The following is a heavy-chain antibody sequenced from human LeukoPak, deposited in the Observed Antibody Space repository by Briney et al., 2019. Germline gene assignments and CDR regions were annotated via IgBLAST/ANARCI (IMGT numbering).Heavy chain of an antibody. CDR1: GYTFSDYY. D-gene: IGHD3-10*01. CDR3: ARVGGSGSYYIDINWFDP. Sequence: ASVTVSCKASGYTFSDYYMHWVRQGPGQGLEWMGWINPNSGATSYARKFQGRVTMTRDTSISAVYMELSRLRSDDTAVYYCARVGGSGSYYIDINWFDPWGQGTLVTVSS. V-gene: IGHV1-2*02. J-gene: IGHJ5*02. CDR2: INPNSGAT.